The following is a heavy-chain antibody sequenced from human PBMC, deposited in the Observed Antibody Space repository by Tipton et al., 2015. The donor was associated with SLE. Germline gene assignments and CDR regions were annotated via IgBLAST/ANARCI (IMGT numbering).Heavy chain of an antibody. D-gene: IGHD1-7*01. CDR2: INHSGST. J-gene: IGHJ5*02. CDR3: ARGGNWNSVWWFDP. CDR1: GGSISSSSYY. Sequence: LRLSCTVSGGSISSSSYYWSWIRQPPGKGLEWIGEINHSGSTNYNPSLKSRVTISVDTSKNQFSLKLSPVTAADTAVYYCARGGNWNSVWWFDPWGQGTLVTVSS. V-gene: IGHV4-39*07.